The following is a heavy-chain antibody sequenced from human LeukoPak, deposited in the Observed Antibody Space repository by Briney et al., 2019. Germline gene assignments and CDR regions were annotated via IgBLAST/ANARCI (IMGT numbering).Heavy chain of an antibody. Sequence: SENLSVTCTVSGGSISTDNNYWGWIRQPPGKGLEWIGSIFHTGNTYYNPSLKSRVTISLDTSKKQFSLRLSSVTAADTAVYYCARVATGWPLDYWGQGTLVTVSS. CDR1: GGSISTDNNY. J-gene: IGHJ4*02. D-gene: IGHD5-12*01. CDR3: ARVATGWPLDY. CDR2: IFHTGNT. V-gene: IGHV4-39*07.